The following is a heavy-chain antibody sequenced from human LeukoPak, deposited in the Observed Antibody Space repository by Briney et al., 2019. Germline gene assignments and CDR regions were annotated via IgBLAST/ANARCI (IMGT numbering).Heavy chain of an antibody. D-gene: IGHD3-22*01. CDR3: ARDWLAGNPYHAFDL. CDR2: IKEDGSEE. Sequence: GGSLRLSCAASGFTFSSYWMSWVRQALGKGLECVANIKEDGSEEYYVDSVKGRFSISRDNAKNSLYLQMNSQRAEDTAVYYCARDWLAGNPYHAFDLWGKGTLVTVSS. CDR1: GFTFSSYW. V-gene: IGHV3-7*01. J-gene: IGHJ3*01.